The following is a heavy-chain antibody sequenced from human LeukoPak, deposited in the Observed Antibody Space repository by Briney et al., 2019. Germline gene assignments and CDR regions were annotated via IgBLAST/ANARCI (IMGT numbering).Heavy chain of an antibody. J-gene: IGHJ5*02. CDR2: IYDSGST. CDR1: GGSISSYY. Sequence: SETLSLTCTVSGGSISSYYWSWIRQPPGKGLEWIGYIYDSGSTNYNPSLKSRVTISVDTSKNQFSLKLSSVTAADTAVYYCARGAGTMIVHKTRSWAYENNWFDPWGQGTLVTVSS. D-gene: IGHD3-22*01. CDR3: ARGAGTMIVHKTRSWAYENNWFDP. V-gene: IGHV4-59*01.